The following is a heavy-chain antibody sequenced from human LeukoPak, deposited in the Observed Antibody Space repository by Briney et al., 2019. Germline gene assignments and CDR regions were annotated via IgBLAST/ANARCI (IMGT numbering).Heavy chain of an antibody. D-gene: IGHD3-9*01. Sequence: SETLSLTYTVSGGSISSGGYYWSWIRQHPGKGLEWIGYIYYSGSTYYNPSLKSRVTISVDTSKNQFSLKLSSVTAADTAVYYCARLSLGYYDILTGYYPYYFDYWGQGTLVTVSS. CDR3: ARLSLGYYDILTGYYPYYFDY. V-gene: IGHV4-31*03. CDR1: GGSISSGGYY. J-gene: IGHJ4*02. CDR2: IYYSGST.